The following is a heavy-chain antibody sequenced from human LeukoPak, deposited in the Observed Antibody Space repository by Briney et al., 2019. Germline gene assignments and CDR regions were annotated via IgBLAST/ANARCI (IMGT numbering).Heavy chain of an antibody. Sequence: GESLKISCKGSGYNFTDYWIGWVRQMPGKGLEWMGIIYPGDSDTRYSPSFQGQVTISVDKSLNTAYLQWTSLKASESAMYYCARRLYYYESSGYFLGWFDPWGQGTLVTVSS. J-gene: IGHJ5*02. CDR2: IYPGDSDT. CDR1: GYNFTDYW. D-gene: IGHD3-22*01. V-gene: IGHV5-51*01. CDR3: ARRLYYYESSGYFLGWFDP.